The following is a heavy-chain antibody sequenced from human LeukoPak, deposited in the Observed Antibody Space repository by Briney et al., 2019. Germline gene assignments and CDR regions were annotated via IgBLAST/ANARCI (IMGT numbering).Heavy chain of an antibody. V-gene: IGHV4-4*07. CDR3: ARASYYYYMDV. CDR1: GGSISSYY. CDR2: IYTSGST. Sequence: SETLSLTCTVSGGSISSYYWSWIRQPAGKGLEWIGRIYTSGSTNYNPSLKSRVTVSIDTSKSQVSLKLSSVTAADTAVYYCARASYYYYMDVWGKGTTVTISS. J-gene: IGHJ6*03.